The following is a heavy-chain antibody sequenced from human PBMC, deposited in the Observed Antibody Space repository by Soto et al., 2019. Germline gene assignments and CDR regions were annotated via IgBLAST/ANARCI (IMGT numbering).Heavy chain of an antibody. J-gene: IGHJ4*02. Sequence: GGSLRLSCAASGFTLSGFSMNWVRQAPGKGLEWVSSVTSSPSSMFYADSVKGRFTISRDDAKDSLFLQMNSLRADDTAVYYCAREADFDSSGYVLDYCGLGTLLTVSS. CDR1: GFTLSGFS. V-gene: IGHV3-21*01. CDR3: AREADFDSSGYVLDY. CDR2: VTSSPSSM. D-gene: IGHD3-22*01.